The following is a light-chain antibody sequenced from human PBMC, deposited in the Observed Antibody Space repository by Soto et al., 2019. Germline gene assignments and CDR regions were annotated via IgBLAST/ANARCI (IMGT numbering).Light chain of an antibody. V-gene: IGKV3-15*01. CDR3: QHFNSWPLL. J-gene: IGKJ1*01. Sequence: EIVMTQSPAMLSVSPGERATLSCRARQNVNNRLAWYQQKADKPPRILIYGASTRATGIPARFSGSGSGTEFTLTISSLQSEDFAVYYCQHFNSWPLLFGQGTKVDIK. CDR1: QNVNNR. CDR2: GAS.